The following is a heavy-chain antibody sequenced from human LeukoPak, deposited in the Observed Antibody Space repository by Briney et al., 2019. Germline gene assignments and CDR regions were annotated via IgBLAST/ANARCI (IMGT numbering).Heavy chain of an antibody. CDR3: ARQVVPAALYFDY. CDR1: GYTFTGYY. CDR2: INPNSGGT. J-gene: IGHJ4*02. D-gene: IGHD2-2*01. Sequence: ASVKVSCKASGYTFTGYYIHWVRQAPGQGLEWMGWINPNSGGTNYAQKFQGRVTMTRDTSISTAYMELSRLRSDDTAVYYCARQVVPAALYFDYWGQGTLVTVSS. V-gene: IGHV1-2*02.